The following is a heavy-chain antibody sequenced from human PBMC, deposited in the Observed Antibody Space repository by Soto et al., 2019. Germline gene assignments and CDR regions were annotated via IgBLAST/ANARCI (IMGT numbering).Heavy chain of an antibody. CDR2: IYHSGST. CDR1: SGSISSSNC. J-gene: IGHJ4*02. V-gene: IGHV4-4*02. D-gene: IGHD6-13*01. Sequence: QVQLQESGPGLVKPSGTLSLTCAVSSGSISSSNCWSWFRQPPGKWLEWIGEIYHSGSTNYNPSLKSRVTISVDKSKNQFSLKLSSVTAADTAVYYCARVAIAAAGNFDYWGQGNLVTVSS. CDR3: ARVAIAAAGNFDY.